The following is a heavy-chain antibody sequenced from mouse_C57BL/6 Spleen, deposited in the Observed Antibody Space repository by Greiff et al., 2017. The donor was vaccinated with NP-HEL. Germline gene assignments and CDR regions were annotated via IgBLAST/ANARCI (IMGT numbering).Heavy chain of an antibody. Sequence: QVQLQQSGAELVRPGTSVKVSCKASGYAFTNYLIEWVKQRPGQGLEWIGVINPGSGGTNYNEKFKGKATLTADKSSSTAYMQLSGLTSEDSAVYFCARAEREVLLPYYFDCWGQGTTLTVSS. CDR1: GYAFTNYL. CDR3: ARAEREVLLPYYFDC. D-gene: IGHD1-1*01. J-gene: IGHJ2*01. CDR2: INPGSGGT. V-gene: IGHV1-54*01.